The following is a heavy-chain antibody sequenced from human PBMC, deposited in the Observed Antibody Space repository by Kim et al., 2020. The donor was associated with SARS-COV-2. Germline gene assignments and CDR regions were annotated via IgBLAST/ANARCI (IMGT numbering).Heavy chain of an antibody. CDR2: IKQDGSEK. D-gene: IGHD4-17*01. J-gene: IGHJ4*02. CDR1: GFTFSSYW. V-gene: IGHV3-7*01. CDR3: ARESKDGDYVYFDY. Sequence: GGSLRLSCAASGFTFSSYWMSWVRQAPGKGLEWVANIKQDGSEKYYVDSVKGRFTISRDNAKNSLYLQMNSLRAEDTAVYYCARESKDGDYVYFDYWGQGTLVTVSS.